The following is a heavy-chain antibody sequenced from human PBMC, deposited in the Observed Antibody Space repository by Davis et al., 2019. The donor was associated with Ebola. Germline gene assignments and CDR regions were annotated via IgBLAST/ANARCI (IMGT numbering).Heavy chain of an antibody. V-gene: IGHV1-8*01. Sequence: ASVKVSCKASGYTFTSYDINWVRQAPGQGLEWMGWMNPNSGNTGSAQKFQGRVTMTRNTSIGTAYMEVSSLRSEDTAVYYCARAPAWSGINYYCFDYWGQGTLVTVSS. J-gene: IGHJ4*02. CDR3: ARAPAWSGINYYCFDY. D-gene: IGHD3-10*01. CDR2: MNPNSGNT. CDR1: GYTFTSYD.